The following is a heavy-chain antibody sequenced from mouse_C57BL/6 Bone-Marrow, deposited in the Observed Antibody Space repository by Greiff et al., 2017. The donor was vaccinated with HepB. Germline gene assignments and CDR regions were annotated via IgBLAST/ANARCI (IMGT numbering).Heavy chain of an antibody. J-gene: IGHJ4*01. CDR1: GYTFTSYW. CDR2: IDPSDSYT. CDR3: ARGIYYDYDGGMDY. D-gene: IGHD2-4*01. Sequence: QVQLQQPGAELVMPGASVKLSCKASGYTFTSYWMHWVKQRPGQGLEWIGEIDPSDSYTNYNQKFKGKSTLTVYKSSSTAYMQLSSLTSEDSAVYYCARGIYYDYDGGMDYWGQGTSVTVSS. V-gene: IGHV1-69*01.